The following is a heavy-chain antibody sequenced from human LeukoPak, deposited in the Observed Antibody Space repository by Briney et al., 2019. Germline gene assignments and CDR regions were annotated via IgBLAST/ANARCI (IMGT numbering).Heavy chain of an antibody. D-gene: IGHD3-16*01. Sequence: GASVKVSCKVSGYTLTELSMHWVRQAPGKGLEWMGGFDPEDGETIYAQKFQGRVTMTEDTSTDTAYMELSSLRSEDTAVYYCATRWIFGGVNGPFFDYWGQGTLVTVSS. CDR1: GYTLTELS. J-gene: IGHJ4*02. V-gene: IGHV1-24*01. CDR2: FDPEDGET. CDR3: ATRWIFGGVNGPFFDY.